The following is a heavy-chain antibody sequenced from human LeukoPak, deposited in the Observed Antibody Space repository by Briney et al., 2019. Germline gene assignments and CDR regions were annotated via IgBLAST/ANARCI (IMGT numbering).Heavy chain of an antibody. CDR1: GGSFSGYY. Sequence: PSETLSLTCAVYGGSFSGYYWSWIRQPPGKGLEWIGEINHSGSTNYNPSLKSRVTISVDTSKNQFSLKLSSVTAADTAVYYCARGRRGTRSPNWFDPWGQGTLVTVSS. J-gene: IGHJ5*02. CDR2: INHSGST. CDR3: ARGRRGTRSPNWFDP. D-gene: IGHD1-1*01. V-gene: IGHV4-34*01.